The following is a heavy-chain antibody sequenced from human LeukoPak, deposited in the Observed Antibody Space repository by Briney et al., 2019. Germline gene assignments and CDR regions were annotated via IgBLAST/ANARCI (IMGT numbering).Heavy chain of an antibody. CDR3: AKDPRSGYSHGPLPVGPHDY. V-gene: IGHV3-30*18. J-gene: IGHJ4*02. CDR1: GFTFSSYG. CDR2: ISYDGSNK. Sequence: GGSLRLSCAASGFTFSSYGMHWVRQAPGKGLEWVGVISYDGSNKYYADSVKGRFTISRDNSKNTLYLPLTSPRAADTAVYYCAKDPRSGYSHGPLPVGPHDYWGQRTLVTASS. D-gene: IGHD5-18*01.